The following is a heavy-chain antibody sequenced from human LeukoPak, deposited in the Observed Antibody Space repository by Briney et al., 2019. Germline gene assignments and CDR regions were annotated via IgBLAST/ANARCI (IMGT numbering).Heavy chain of an antibody. Sequence: GRSLRLSCAASGFTFSSYAMHWVRQAPGKGLEWVAVISYDGSNKYYADSVKGRFTISRDNSKNTLYLQMKSLRAEDTAVYFCAKGEFYLDAFDIWGQGTLVTVSS. J-gene: IGHJ3*02. CDR2: ISYDGSNK. V-gene: IGHV3-30*04. D-gene: IGHD3-10*01. CDR1: GFTFSSYA. CDR3: AKGEFYLDAFDI.